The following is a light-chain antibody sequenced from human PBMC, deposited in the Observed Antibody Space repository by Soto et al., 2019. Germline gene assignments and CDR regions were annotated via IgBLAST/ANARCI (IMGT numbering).Light chain of an antibody. CDR2: DAS. CDR1: QSVSRY. V-gene: IGKV3-11*01. Sequence: PGERATLSCRASQSVSRYLAWYQQKPGQAPRLLIYDASNRATGIPARFSGSGSGTDFTLTISSLEPEDFAVYYCQQRSNWQTFGQGTKVEIK. J-gene: IGKJ1*01. CDR3: QQRSNWQT.